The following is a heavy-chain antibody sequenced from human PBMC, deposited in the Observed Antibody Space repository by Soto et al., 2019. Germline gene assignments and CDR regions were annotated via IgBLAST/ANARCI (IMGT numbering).Heavy chain of an antibody. J-gene: IGHJ4*02. V-gene: IGHV3-30*19. CDR2: TSYDGSNT. D-gene: IGHD3-16*01. Sequence: QVQLVESGGGVVQPGTSLRLSCVGSGFTFRSFVIHWVRQAPGKGLEWVALTSYDGSNTYYDDSVKGRFTISRDNSRNTVDLQMDSVRLEDTALYFCARWGTTGGLDVWGQGTLVSVSS. CDR1: GFTFRSFV. CDR3: ARWGTTGGLDV.